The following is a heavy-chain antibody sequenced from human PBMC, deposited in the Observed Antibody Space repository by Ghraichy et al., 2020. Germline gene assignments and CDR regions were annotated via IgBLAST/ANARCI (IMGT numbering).Heavy chain of an antibody. CDR2: ISGDGRST. J-gene: IGHJ6*02. Sequence: LSLTCAASGFTFHDYGMHWVRQAPGKGLEWVSLISGDGRSTYYGDSVKGRFTISRDNRKNSLYLQMNSLRTEDTALYYCTKDLGFLNGMDVWGQGTTVTVSS. CDR1: GFTFHDYG. V-gene: IGHV3-43*02. CDR3: TKDLGFLNGMDV. D-gene: IGHD3-3*01.